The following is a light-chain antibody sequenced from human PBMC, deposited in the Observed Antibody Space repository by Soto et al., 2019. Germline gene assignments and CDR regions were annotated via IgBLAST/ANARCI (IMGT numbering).Light chain of an antibody. CDR2: AAS. J-gene: IGKJ2*02. Sequence: DIQMTQSPSSLSASVGDRVTITCRASQSISSYLNWYQQKPGKAPKLLIYAASSLQSGVPSRFSGGGSGTDFTLTISSLPPEDFATYYCQQSYSTPRTFGQGTKLEIK. CDR1: QSISSY. V-gene: IGKV1-39*01. CDR3: QQSYSTPRT.